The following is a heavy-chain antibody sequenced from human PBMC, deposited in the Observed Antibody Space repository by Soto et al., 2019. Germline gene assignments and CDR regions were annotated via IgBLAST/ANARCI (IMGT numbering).Heavy chain of an antibody. J-gene: IGHJ3*02. CDR1: GGSFSGYD. CDR2: INHSGST. D-gene: IGHD2-2*01. CDR3: ARGGRKAHYDCSSISRSEWAFDI. Sequence: SETLSLTCAVYGGSFSGYDWSWIRQPPGKGLEWIGEINHSGSTNYNPSLKSRVTISVDTSKNQFSLKLSSVTAADTAVYYCARGGRKAHYDCSSISRSEWAFDIWGQGTRVTVS. V-gene: IGHV4-34*01.